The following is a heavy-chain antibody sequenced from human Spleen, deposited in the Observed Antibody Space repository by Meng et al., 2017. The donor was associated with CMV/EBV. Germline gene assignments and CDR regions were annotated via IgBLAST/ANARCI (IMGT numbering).Heavy chain of an antibody. V-gene: IGHV6-1*01. J-gene: IGHJ4*02. CDR3: ARDASPLYFGTGYFGY. Sequence: SQTLSLTCAISGDRVSSNSAAWSWIRQSPSRGLEWLGRTYYRSKWSNDYAVSVKSRITINPDTSKNQFSLQLNSVTPEDTAVYYCARDASPLYFGTGYFGYWGQGTLVTVSS. CDR2: TYYRSKWSN. D-gene: IGHD2/OR15-2a*01. CDR1: GDRVSSNSAA.